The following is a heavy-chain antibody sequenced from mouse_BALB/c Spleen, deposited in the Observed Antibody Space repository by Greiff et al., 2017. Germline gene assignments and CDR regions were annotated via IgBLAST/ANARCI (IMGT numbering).Heavy chain of an antibody. CDR1: GYTFTSYW. J-gene: IGHJ4*01. V-gene: IGHV1-69*02. CDR3: TRGDAMDK. CDR2: IYPSDSYT. Sequence: GQLQQPGAELVRPGASVKLSCKASGYTFTSYWINWVKQRPGQGLEWIGNIYPSDSYTNYNQKFKDKATLTVDTSSSTAYMQLSSPTAEDSAGYDSTRGDAMDKWGQGTSVTTSS.